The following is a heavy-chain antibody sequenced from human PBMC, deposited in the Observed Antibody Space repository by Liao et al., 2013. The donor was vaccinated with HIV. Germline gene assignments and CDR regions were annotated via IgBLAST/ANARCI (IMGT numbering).Heavy chain of an antibody. V-gene: IGHV4-61*01. D-gene: IGHD3-3*01. CDR1: GGSISSGSYY. CDR2: IYYSEST. Sequence: QLQLQESGPGLVKPSQTLSLTCTVSGGSISSGSYYWTWIRQPPGKGLEWIGYIYYSESTNYNPSLKSRVTISVDTSKNQFSLKLSSVTAADTAVYYCARGRAYDFWSGSVPTFDYWGQGTLVTVPS. J-gene: IGHJ4*02. CDR3: ARGRAYDFWSGSVPTFDY.